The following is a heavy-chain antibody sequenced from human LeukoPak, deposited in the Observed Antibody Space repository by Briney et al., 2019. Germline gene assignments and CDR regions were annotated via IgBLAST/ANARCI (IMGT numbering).Heavy chain of an antibody. V-gene: IGHV1-69*06. CDR3: ARGPSDGDYVFYYFDY. D-gene: IGHD4-17*01. J-gene: IGHJ4*02. Sequence: ASVKVSCKASGGTVSSYAISWVRQAPGQGLEWMGGIIPIFGTANYAQKFQGRVTITADKSTSTAYMELSSLRSEDTAVYYCARGPSDGDYVFYYFDYWGQGTLVTVSS. CDR1: GGTVSSYA. CDR2: IIPIFGTA.